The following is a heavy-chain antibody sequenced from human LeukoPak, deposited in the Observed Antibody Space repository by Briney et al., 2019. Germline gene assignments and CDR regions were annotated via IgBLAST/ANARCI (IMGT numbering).Heavy chain of an antibody. CDR2: IYHSGST. CDR1: GGSISSSNW. J-gene: IGHJ4*02. CDR3: ARVYGIRGLDY. V-gene: IGHV4-4*02. D-gene: IGHD2-2*02. Sequence: SETLPLTCAVSGGSISSSNWWSWVRQPPGKGLEWIGEIYHSGSTNYNPSLKSRVTISVDKSKNHFSLKLSSGTASDTAVYYCARVYGIRGLDYWGQGTLDTVSS.